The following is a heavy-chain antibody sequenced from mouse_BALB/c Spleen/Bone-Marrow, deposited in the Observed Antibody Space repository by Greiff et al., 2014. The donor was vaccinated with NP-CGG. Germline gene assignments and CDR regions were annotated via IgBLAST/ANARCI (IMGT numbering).Heavy chain of an antibody. J-gene: IGHJ2*01. Sequence: EVMLVESGGGLVQPGGCLRISCATSGFTLTDYYISWVRQPPGKALEWLGFIRNKANGYTTEYSASVKGRFTISRDNPQSTLYLQMNTLRAEDSATYYCARDRGLLRFDYWGQGTTLTVSS. CDR3: ARDRGLLRFDY. CDR1: GFTLTDYY. CDR2: IRNKANGYTT. V-gene: IGHV7-3*02. D-gene: IGHD2-3*01.